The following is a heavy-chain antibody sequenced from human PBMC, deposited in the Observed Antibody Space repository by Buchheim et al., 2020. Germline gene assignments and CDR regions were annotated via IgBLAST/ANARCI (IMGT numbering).Heavy chain of an antibody. J-gene: IGHJ4*02. CDR1: GFTFSSYA. CDR2: ISYDGSNK. V-gene: IGHV3-30*04. Sequence: QVQLVESGGGVVQPGRSLRLSCAASGFTFSSYAMHWVRQAPGKGLEWVAVISYDGSNKYYADSVKGRFTISRDNSKNTLYLQMNSLRAEDTAVYYCARPSLQWLVYWGQGTL. CDR3: ARPSLQWLVY. D-gene: IGHD6-19*01.